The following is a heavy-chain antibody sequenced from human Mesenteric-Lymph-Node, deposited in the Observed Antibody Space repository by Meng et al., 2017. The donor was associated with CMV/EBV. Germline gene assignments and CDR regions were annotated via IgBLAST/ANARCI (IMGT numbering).Heavy chain of an antibody. V-gene: IGHV3-23*03. D-gene: IGHD5-18*01. CDR1: GFTFNNYA. J-gene: IGHJ4*02. Sequence: GGSLRLSCAASGFTFNNYAMSWVRQAPGKGLEWVSVIYSGTGRTYYADSVKGRFTISRDSSKNTLYLQMNSLRAEDTAVYYCAKGRYAAMVGPDFDYWGQGTLVTVSS. CDR3: AKGRYAAMVGPDFDY. CDR2: IYSGTGRT.